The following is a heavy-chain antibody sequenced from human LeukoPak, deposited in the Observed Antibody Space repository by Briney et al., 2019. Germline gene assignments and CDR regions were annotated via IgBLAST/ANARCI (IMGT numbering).Heavy chain of an antibody. CDR3: ASSYSSRANWFDP. Sequence: SETLSLTCTVSGGSISSYYRSWIRQPPGKGLEWIGYIYYSGSTNYNPSLKSRVTISVDTSKNQFSLKLSSVTAADTAVYYCASSYSSRANWFDPWGQGTLVTVSS. CDR1: GGSISSYY. D-gene: IGHD6-19*01. V-gene: IGHV4-59*01. CDR2: IYYSGST. J-gene: IGHJ5*02.